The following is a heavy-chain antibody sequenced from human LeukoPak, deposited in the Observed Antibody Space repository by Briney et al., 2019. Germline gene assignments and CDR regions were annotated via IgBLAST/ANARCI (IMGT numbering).Heavy chain of an antibody. CDR3: ARGGVVYYDSSGYYMFDY. Sequence: ASVKVSCKASGYTFTSYYMHWVRHAPGQGLEWMGIINPSGGSTSYAQKFQGRVTMTRDTSTSTVYMELSSLRSEDTAVYYCARGGVVYYDSSGYYMFDYWGQGTLVTVSS. V-gene: IGHV1-46*01. CDR2: INPSGGST. D-gene: IGHD3-22*01. J-gene: IGHJ4*02. CDR1: GYTFTSYY.